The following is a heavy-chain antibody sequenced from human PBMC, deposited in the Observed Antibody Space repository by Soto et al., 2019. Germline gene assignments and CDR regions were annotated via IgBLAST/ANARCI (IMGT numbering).Heavy chain of an antibody. Sequence: SVKVSCKASGGTFSSYAISWVRQALGQGLEWMGGIIPIFGTANYAQKFQGRVTITADESTSTAYMELSSLRSEDTAVYYCARSPPSLGRSYLDYWVQEPWSPSPQ. CDR1: GGTFSSYA. CDR3: ARSPPSLGRSYLDY. D-gene: IGHD6-13*01. V-gene: IGHV1-69*13. CDR2: IIPIFGTA. J-gene: IGHJ4*01.